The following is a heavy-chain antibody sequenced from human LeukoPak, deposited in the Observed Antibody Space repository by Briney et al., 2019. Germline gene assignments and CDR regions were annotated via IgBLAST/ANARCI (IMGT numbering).Heavy chain of an antibody. V-gene: IGHV3-48*03. D-gene: IGHD2-8*01. CDR1: GFTFSSYE. Sequence: GGSLRLSCAASGFTFSSYEMNWVRQAPGKGLEWVSYISSSGSTIYYADSVKGRFTISRDNARNLLFLQMNSLRAEDTAIYYCARDGIVLMTAARRRDAFDIWGQGTMVTVSS. J-gene: IGHJ3*02. CDR3: ARDGIVLMTAARRRDAFDI. CDR2: ISSSGSTI.